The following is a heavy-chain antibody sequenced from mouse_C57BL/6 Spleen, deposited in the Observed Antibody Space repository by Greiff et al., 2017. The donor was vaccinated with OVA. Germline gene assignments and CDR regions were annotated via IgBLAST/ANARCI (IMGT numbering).Heavy chain of an antibody. V-gene: IGHV7-3*01. CDR3: ARYGNYAYAMDY. CDR2: IRNKANGYTT. J-gene: IGHJ4*01. D-gene: IGHD2-1*01. CDR1: GFTFTDYY. Sequence: EVKLEESGGGLVQPGGSLSLSCAASGFTFTDYYMSWVRQPPGKALEWLGFIRNKANGYTTEHSASVKGRFTISRDNSQSILYLQMNALRAEDSATYYCARYGNYAYAMDYWGQGTSVTVSS.